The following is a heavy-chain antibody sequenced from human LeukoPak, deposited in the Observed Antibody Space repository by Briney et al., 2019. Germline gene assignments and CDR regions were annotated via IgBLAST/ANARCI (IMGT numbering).Heavy chain of an antibody. J-gene: IGHJ4*02. CDR3: AKDRLAEQWLAPLDY. V-gene: IGHV3-30*18. Sequence: GGSLRLSCATSGFTFSSYGMHWVRQAPGRGLEWVAIISYEGSKKYYADSVKGRFTIYRDNSKNTVYLQMNSLSGEDTAVYNCAKDRLAEQWLAPLDYWGQGTLVTVSS. CDR1: GFTFSSYG. D-gene: IGHD6-19*01. CDR2: ISYEGSKK.